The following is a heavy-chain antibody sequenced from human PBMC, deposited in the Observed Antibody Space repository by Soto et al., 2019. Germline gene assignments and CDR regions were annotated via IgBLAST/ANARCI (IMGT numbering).Heavy chain of an antibody. J-gene: IGHJ6*02. V-gene: IGHV4-4*02. CDR2: IYHSGST. CDR1: GGSISSSNW. Sequence: QVQLQESGPGLVKPSGTLSLTCAVSGGSISSSNWWSWVRQPPGKGLEWIGEIYHSGSTNYNPSLKSRCTISVDKSKNHLSLKLSSVNAADTAVYYCARVSGSYYHGMDVWGQGTTVTVSS. CDR3: ARVSGSYYHGMDV. D-gene: IGHD1-26*01.